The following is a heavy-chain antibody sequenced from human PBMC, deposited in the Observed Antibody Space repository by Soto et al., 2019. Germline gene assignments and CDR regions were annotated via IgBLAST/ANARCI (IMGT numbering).Heavy chain of an antibody. D-gene: IGHD3-3*01. CDR1: GGSFSGYY. Sequence: SETLSLTCAVYGGSFSGYYWSWIRQPPGEGLAWIGEINHSGSTNYNPSLKSRVTISVDTSKNQFSLKLSSVTAADTAVYYCARVPKYYDFWSGPPGYYYYYGMDVWGQGTTVTVSS. CDR2: INHSGST. V-gene: IGHV4-34*01. J-gene: IGHJ6*02. CDR3: ARVPKYYDFWSGPPGYYYYYGMDV.